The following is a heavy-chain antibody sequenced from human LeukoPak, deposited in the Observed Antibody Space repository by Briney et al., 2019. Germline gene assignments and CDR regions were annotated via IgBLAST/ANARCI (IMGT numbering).Heavy chain of an antibody. D-gene: IGHD7-27*01. V-gene: IGHV1-24*01. CDR1: GYSLSELS. J-gene: IGHJ5*02. CDR3: ANHPTGDSEWFDP. Sequence: GASVKVSCKVSGYSLSELSTHWVRQAPGQGLEWMGGFDPGDDETIYAQKFQGRVTMTEDTSTDTAYLELSSLRSEDTAVYYCANHPTGDSEWFDPWGQGTLVTVSS. CDR2: FDPGDDET.